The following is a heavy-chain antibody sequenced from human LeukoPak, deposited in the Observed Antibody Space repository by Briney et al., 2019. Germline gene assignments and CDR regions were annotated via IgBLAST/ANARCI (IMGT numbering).Heavy chain of an antibody. J-gene: IGHJ5*02. D-gene: IGHD1-14*01. Sequence: SQTLSLPCTVSGGSMSSGNYYGSWIRKPAGKGLEWIGGIYPSGRTNYNPSLKIRLTISVDTSKTQVSLKLSSVTAADTAVYYCARDASGSRYVSENWFDPWGQGTRVTVSS. CDR3: ARDASGSRYVSENWFDP. V-gene: IGHV4-61*02. CDR2: IYPSGRT. CDR1: GGSMSSGNYY.